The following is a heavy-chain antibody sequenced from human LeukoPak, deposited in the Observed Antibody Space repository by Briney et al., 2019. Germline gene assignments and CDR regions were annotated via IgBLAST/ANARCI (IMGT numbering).Heavy chain of an antibody. Sequence: PGGSLRLSCAAPGFTFSSYEMNWVRQAPGKGLEWVSYISSSGSTIYYADSVKGRFTISRDNAKNSLYLQMNSLRAEDTAVYYCARWGVTANYWGQGTLVTVSS. V-gene: IGHV3-48*03. D-gene: IGHD2-21*02. J-gene: IGHJ4*02. CDR2: ISSSGSTI. CDR3: ARWGVTANY. CDR1: GFTFSSYE.